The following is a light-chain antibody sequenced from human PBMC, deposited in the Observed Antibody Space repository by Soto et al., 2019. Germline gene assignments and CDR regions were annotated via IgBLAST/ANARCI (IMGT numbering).Light chain of an antibody. J-gene: IGKJ2*01. CDR2: SAT. V-gene: IGKV1-9*01. Sequence: DILLTQSPSFLAASVGDRVTITCRASQGIASFLAWYQQKPGKAPKLLIYSATTLQTGVSSRFSGSRSGPEFTLTISSLQPEDFATYYCQQLNSYPYTFAQGTKLEIK. CDR3: QQLNSYPYT. CDR1: QGIASF.